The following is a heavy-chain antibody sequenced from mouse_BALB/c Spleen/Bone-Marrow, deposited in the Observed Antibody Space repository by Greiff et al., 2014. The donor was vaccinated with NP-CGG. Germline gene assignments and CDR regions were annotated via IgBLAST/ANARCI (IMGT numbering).Heavy chain of an antibody. CDR3: ANYYGSSSY. V-gene: IGHV1S130*01. CDR1: GYTFTSSW. Sequence: LQESGSVLVRPGASVKLSCKASGYTFTSSWMHWAKRRPGQGFEWIGEIHPNSGNTNYNEKFKGKATLTVDTSSSTAYVDLSSLTSEDSAVYYCANYYGSSSYWGQGTTLTVSS. CDR2: IHPNSGNT. J-gene: IGHJ2*01. D-gene: IGHD1-1*01.